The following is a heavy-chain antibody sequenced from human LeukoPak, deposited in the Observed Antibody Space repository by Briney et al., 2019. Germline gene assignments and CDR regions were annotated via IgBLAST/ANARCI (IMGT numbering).Heavy chain of an antibody. CDR2: IKQDGSEK. CDR3: ARMRRVYSYGRANDYFDY. Sequence: GGSLRLSCAASGFTFSSFEMNWVRQAPGKGLEWVANIKQDGSEKYYVDSVKGRFTISRDNAKNSLYLQMNSLRAEDTAVYYCARMRRVYSYGRANDYFDYWGQGTLVTVSS. V-gene: IGHV3-7*01. D-gene: IGHD5-18*01. CDR1: GFTFSSFE. J-gene: IGHJ4*02.